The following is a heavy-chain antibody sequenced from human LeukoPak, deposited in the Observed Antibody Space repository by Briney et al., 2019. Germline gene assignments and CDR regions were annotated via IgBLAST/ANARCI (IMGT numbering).Heavy chain of an antibody. CDR3: ARGPPRYSGSYPLDY. D-gene: IGHD1-26*01. CDR1: GGSFSGYY. V-gene: IGHV4-34*01. J-gene: IGHJ4*02. CDR2: INHSGST. Sequence: PSETLSLTCAVYGGSFSGYYWSWIRQPPGKGLEWLGEINHSGSTNYNPSLKSRVTISVDTSKNQFSLKLSSVTAADTAVYYCARGPPRYSGSYPLDYWGQGTLVTVSS.